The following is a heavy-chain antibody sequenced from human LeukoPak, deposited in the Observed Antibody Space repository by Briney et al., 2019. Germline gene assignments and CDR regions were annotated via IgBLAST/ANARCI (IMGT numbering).Heavy chain of an antibody. V-gene: IGHV3-11*01. CDR1: GFTFSDYY. CDR2: ISSSSSTI. Sequence: PGGSLRLSSAASGFTFSDYYMSWIRKAPGKGLEWVSYISSSSSTIYYADSVKGRFTISRDNAKNSLYLQMNSLRAEDTAVYYCARELPPLPRGYADYWGQGTLVTVSS. J-gene: IGHJ4*02. CDR3: ARELPPLPRGYADY. D-gene: IGHD5-12*01.